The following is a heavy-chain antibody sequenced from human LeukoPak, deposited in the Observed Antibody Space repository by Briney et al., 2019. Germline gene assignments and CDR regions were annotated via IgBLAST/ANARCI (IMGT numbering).Heavy chain of an antibody. Sequence: SETLSLTCTVSGGSISSGGYYWSWIRQHPGTGLEWIGYIYYSGSTYYNPSLKSRVTISVDTSKNQFSLKLSPVTAADTAVYYCARGLPVVAAMNWFDPWGQGTLVTVSP. D-gene: IGHD2-15*01. V-gene: IGHV4-31*03. CDR1: GGSISSGGYY. CDR3: ARGLPVVAAMNWFDP. CDR2: IYYSGST. J-gene: IGHJ5*02.